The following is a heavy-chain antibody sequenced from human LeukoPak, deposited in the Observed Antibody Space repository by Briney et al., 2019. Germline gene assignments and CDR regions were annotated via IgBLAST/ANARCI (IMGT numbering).Heavy chain of an antibody. D-gene: IGHD3-22*01. CDR2: ISYDGSNK. V-gene: IGHV3-30*04. CDR1: GFTFSSYA. Sequence: GGSLRLSCAASGFTFSSYAMHWVRQAPGKGLEWVAVISYDGSNKYYADSVKGRFTISRDNSKNTLYLQMNSLRAEDTAVYYCARDGTVVVITGYFDYWGQGTLVTVSS. J-gene: IGHJ4*02. CDR3: ARDGTVVVITGYFDY.